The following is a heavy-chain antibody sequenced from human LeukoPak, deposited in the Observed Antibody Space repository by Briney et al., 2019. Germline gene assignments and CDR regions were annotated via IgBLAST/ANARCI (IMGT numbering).Heavy chain of an antibody. CDR2: IIPTFGTA. Sequence: ASVKVSCKASGGIFSGYAISWGRQAPGQGLEWMGGIIPTFGTANYAQNFQGRVTITADESTSTAYMELRSLRSDDTAVYYCARDAGDYGDYEGGYYYMDVWGKGTTVAVSS. J-gene: IGHJ6*03. CDR3: ARDAGDYGDYEGGYYYMDV. CDR1: GGIFSGYA. D-gene: IGHD4-17*01. V-gene: IGHV1-69*13.